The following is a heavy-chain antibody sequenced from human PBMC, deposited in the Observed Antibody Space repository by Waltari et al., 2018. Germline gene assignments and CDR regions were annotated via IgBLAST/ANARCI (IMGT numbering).Heavy chain of an antibody. CDR1: GGSISSSSYY. J-gene: IGHJ4*02. Sequence: QLQLQESGPGLVKPSETLSLTCTVSGGSISSSSYYWGWIRQPPGKGLEWIGSIYYSGSTYYNPSLKRRVTISVDTSKNQFSLKLSSVTAADTAVYYCARSFGSGYNFDYWGQGTLVTVSS. V-gene: IGHV4-39*07. D-gene: IGHD3-22*01. CDR3: ARSFGSGYNFDY. CDR2: IYYSGST.